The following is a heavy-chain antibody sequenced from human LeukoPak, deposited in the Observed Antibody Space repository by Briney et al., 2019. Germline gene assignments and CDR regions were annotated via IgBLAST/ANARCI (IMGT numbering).Heavy chain of an antibody. V-gene: IGHV3-43*01. D-gene: IGHD5-18*01. CDR1: GFMFDDYT. CDR2: INWDGGSR. CDR3: AKGDVDSPMNFYH. J-gene: IGHJ4*02. Sequence: GGSLRLSCAASGFMFDDYTMHWVRQAPGKGLEWISLINWDGGSRNYAASVKGRFTVSRDNNKNSLYLQMNSLRTEDTALYYCAKGDVDSPMNFYHWGQGTLVTVSS.